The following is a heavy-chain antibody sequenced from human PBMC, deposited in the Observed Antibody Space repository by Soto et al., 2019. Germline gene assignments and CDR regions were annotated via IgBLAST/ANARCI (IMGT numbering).Heavy chain of an antibody. V-gene: IGHV3-11*06. CDR3: ARHTSDWHYYDS. D-gene: IGHD6-19*01. CDR2: ISGSSRYT. CDR1: GFNFSDHY. Sequence: GGSLRLSCAASGFNFSDHYMNWIRQAPGKGLEWVSYISGSSRYTNFADSVKGRFTISRDNAKNSLYLQMNSLRAEDTAVYYCARHTSDWHYYDSWGQGTPVTVSS. J-gene: IGHJ4*02.